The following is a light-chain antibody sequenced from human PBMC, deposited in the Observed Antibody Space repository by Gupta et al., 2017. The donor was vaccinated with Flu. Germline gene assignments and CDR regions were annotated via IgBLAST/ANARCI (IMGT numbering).Light chain of an antibody. CDR2: NKS. V-gene: IGLV1-40*01. CDR1: NSNFGACDD. CDR3: QSYDNTVRGWV. Sequence: VTISSTGTNSNFGACDDVHWYQQVPGTVPKLLISNKSNRRSGVPDRFSGSRSGTSASLDITGLQAEDEADYYCQSYDNTVRGWVFGGGTKLTVL. J-gene: IGLJ3*02.